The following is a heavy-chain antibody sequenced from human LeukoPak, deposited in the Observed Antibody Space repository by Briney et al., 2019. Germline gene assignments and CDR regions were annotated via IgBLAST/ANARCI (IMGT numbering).Heavy chain of an antibody. CDR2: IDHSGST. CDR3: AREGYCSGGTCYGWIPIDY. J-gene: IGHJ4*02. Sequence: NPSETLSLTCAVYGGSLSGYSWSWIRQPPGKGLEWIGEIDHSGSTYYNPSLKSRVTISVDTSQNQFSLKLSSVTAADTAIYYCAREGYCSGGTCYGWIPIDYWGQGTLVTVSS. CDR1: GGSLSGYS. V-gene: IGHV4-34*01. D-gene: IGHD2-15*01.